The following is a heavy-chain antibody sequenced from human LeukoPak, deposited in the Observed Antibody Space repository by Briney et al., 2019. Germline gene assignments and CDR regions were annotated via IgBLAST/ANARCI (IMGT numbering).Heavy chain of an antibody. CDR1: GFTFSSYG. CDR2: INSDGSRT. V-gene: IGHV3-74*01. D-gene: IGHD1-26*01. Sequence: GGSLRPSCAASGFTFSSYGMHWVRQAPGKGLVWVSRINSDGSRTTYADSVKGRFTISRDNAKNTLYLQMNSLRAEDTAVYYCARGTGYSVFDIWGQGTMVTVSS. CDR3: ARGTGYSVFDI. J-gene: IGHJ3*02.